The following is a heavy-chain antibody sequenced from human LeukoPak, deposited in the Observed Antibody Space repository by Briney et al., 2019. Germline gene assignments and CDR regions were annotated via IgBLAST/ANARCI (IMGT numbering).Heavy chain of an antibody. D-gene: IGHD5-12*01. CDR2: LHYSGST. CDR3: ARAEREKSGYDY. J-gene: IGHJ4*02. Sequence: PSETLSLTCTVSGGSISDTNYYWVCIRQPPGKGLEWIASLHYSGSTFYNPSLKSRVTTSIDTSKNQFSLRLSSVTAADTAVYYCARAEREKSGYDYWGQGTLVTVSS. V-gene: IGHV4-39*07. CDR1: GGSISDTNYY.